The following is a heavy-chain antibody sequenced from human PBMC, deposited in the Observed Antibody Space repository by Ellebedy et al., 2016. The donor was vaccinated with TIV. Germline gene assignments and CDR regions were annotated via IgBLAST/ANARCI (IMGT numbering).Heavy chain of an antibody. J-gene: IGHJ4*02. CDR1: GGSISSSNW. D-gene: IGHD4-17*01. V-gene: IGHV4-4*02. CDR2: IYHSGST. Sequence: MPSETLSLTCAVSGGSISSSNWWSWVRQPPGKGLEWIGEIYHSGSTNYNPSLKSRVTISVDKSKNQFSLKLSSVTAADTAVYYCARETNTVTTDYFDYWGQGTLVTVSS. CDR3: ARETNTVTTDYFDY.